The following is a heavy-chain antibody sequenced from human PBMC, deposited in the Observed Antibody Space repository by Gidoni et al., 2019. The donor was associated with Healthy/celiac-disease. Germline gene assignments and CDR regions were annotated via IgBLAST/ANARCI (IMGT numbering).Heavy chain of an antibody. CDR2: ISAYTGNT. CDR3: ARARWPVQDFDY. CDR1: AYTFTSYG. D-gene: IGHD6-19*01. V-gene: IGHV1-18*04. Sequence: QVQLVQSGAEVKKPGTSVTASCKASAYTFTSYGICWVRQAPGQGLDWMGWISAYTGNTNYAQTLQGRVTMTTDTSTSTAYIELRSLRSDDTAVYYCARARWPVQDFDYWGQGTLVTVSS. J-gene: IGHJ4*02.